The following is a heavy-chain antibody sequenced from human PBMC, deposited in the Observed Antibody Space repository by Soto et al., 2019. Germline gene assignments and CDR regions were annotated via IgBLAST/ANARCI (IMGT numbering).Heavy chain of an antibody. D-gene: IGHD3-22*01. CDR3: ARDRRHSGYLTSGFSGGMDA. CDR2: ITNSGGTI. Sequence: EVQLAESGGGLIQPGGSLRLSCVASGFTFSSHSMNWVRQVPGKGLGWVSWITNSGGTIYYADSGKGRFTISRDNANNSLYLQMNSLRDEDTAVYYCARDRRHSGYLTSGFSGGMDAWGQGTTVTVSS. CDR1: GFTFSSHS. V-gene: IGHV3-48*02. J-gene: IGHJ6*02.